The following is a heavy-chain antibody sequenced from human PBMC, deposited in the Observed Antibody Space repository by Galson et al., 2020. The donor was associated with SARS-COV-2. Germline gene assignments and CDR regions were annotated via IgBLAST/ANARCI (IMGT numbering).Heavy chain of an antibody. J-gene: IGHJ6*02. D-gene: IGHD2-2*01. Sequence: SETLSPTCAVYVGSFSGFSWSWVRQSPGKGLEWIGEINHSGSANYNPSLKSRVTISVDTSKNQFSLKLTSVTAAETGVYFCARGRIGVVPAPILGLGPYYEYYAMDVGGQGTTITVSS. CDR1: VGSFSGFS. CDR3: ARGRIGVVPAPILGLGPYYEYYAMDV. V-gene: IGHV4-34*01. CDR2: INHSGSA.